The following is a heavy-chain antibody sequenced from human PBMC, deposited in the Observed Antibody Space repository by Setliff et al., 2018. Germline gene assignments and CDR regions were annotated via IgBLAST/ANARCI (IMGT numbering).Heavy chain of an antibody. J-gene: IGHJ4*02. CDR3: ATQPLQWELLGFDY. Sequence: AASVKVSCKVSGYTLTELSMHWVRQAPGKGLEWMGGFDPEDGETIYAQKFQGRVTMTEDTSTDTAYMELSSLRSEDTAVYYCATQPLQWELLGFDYWGQGTLVTVS. CDR2: FDPEDGET. D-gene: IGHD1-26*01. CDR1: GYTLTELS. V-gene: IGHV1-24*01.